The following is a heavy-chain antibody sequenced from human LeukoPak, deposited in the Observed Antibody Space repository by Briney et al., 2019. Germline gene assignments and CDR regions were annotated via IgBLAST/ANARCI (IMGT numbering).Heavy chain of an antibody. CDR2: FSGSGSHT. Sequence: GGSLRLSCAASGFSFSTYAMSWVRQAPGKGLEWVSGFSGSGSHTNYADSVKGRFTIFRDHSKNTLNLQMNSLRAEDTAVYYCAGPTCLRGAYCSTNFWGQGTLVTVSS. CDR3: AGPTCLRGAYCSTNF. V-gene: IGHV3-23*01. D-gene: IGHD2-2*01. J-gene: IGHJ4*02. CDR1: GFSFSTYA.